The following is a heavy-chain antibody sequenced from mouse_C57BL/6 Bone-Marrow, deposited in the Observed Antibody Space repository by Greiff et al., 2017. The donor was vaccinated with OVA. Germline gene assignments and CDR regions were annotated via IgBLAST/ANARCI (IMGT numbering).Heavy chain of an antibody. J-gene: IGHJ3*01. Sequence: VQLVESGPGLVQPSQSLSITCTVSGFSLTSYGVHWVRQSQGKGLEWLGVIWSGGSTDYNAAFISRLSISKDNSKSQVFFKMNSLQADDTAIYYCATPIYYGNYPLAYWGQGTLVTVSA. CDR1: GFSLTSYG. CDR3: ATPIYYGNYPLAY. D-gene: IGHD2-1*01. CDR2: IWSGGST. V-gene: IGHV2-2*01.